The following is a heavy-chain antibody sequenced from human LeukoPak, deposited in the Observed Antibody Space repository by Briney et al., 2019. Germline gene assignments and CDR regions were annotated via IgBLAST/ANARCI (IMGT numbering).Heavy chain of an antibody. J-gene: IGHJ5*02. CDR2: IYYSGST. CDR1: GGSISSYY. Sequence: SETLSLTCTVSGGSISSYYWSWIRQPPGKGLEWIGYIYYSGSTNYNPSLKSRVTISVDTSKNQFSLKLSSVTAADTAVYYCARGYGSFGPHFDPWGQGTLVTVSS. CDR3: ARGYGSFGPHFDP. V-gene: IGHV4-59*01. D-gene: IGHD3-10*01.